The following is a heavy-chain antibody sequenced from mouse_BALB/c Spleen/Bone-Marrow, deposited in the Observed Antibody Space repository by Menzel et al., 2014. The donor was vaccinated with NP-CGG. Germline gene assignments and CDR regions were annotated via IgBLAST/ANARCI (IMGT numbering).Heavy chain of an antibody. D-gene: IGHD1-1*01. CDR2: INPSNGRT. CDR1: GYTFTGYW. Sequence: VQLQQSGAELVKPGASVKLSCKASGYTFTGYWMHWVKQRPGQGLEWIGEINPSNGRTNYNEKFKSMATLTVDKSSSTAYMQLSRATPEDTAGFFCAREKSGSRYIVGFWGQGTPVSVSS. V-gene: IGHV1S81*02. CDR3: AREKSGSRYIVGF. J-gene: IGHJ4*01.